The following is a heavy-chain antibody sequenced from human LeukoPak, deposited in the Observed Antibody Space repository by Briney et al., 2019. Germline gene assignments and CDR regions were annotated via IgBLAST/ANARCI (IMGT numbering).Heavy chain of an antibody. V-gene: IGHV1-18*01. J-gene: IGHJ4*02. CDR1: GYTVTSYG. CDR3: ARAPPYSSSWFPKDY. Sequence: GASVKLSCKASGYTVTSYGISWVRQAPGQGLEWMGWISAYNGNTNYAQKLQGRVTMTTDTTTSTAYMELRSLTSDDTAVYYCARAPPYSSSWFPKDYWGQGTLVTVSS. CDR2: ISAYNGNT. D-gene: IGHD6-13*01.